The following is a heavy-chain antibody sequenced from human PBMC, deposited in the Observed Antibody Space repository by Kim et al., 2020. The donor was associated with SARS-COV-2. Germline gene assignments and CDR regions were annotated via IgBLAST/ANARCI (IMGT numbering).Heavy chain of an antibody. CDR2: IGTAGDT. CDR3: ARGILDGSGWYFFDY. D-gene: IGHD6-19*01. V-gene: IGHV3-13*04. J-gene: IGHJ4*02. CDR1: GFTFSSYD. Sequence: GGSLRLSCAASGFTFSSYDMHWVRQATGKGLEWVSAIGTAGDTYYPGSVKGRFTISRENAKNSLYLQMNSLRAGDTAVYYCARGILDGSGWYFFDYWGQGTLVTVSS.